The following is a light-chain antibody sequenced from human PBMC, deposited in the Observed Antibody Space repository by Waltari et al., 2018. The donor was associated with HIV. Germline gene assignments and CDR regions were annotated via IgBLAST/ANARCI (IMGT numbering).Light chain of an antibody. Sequence: DIQMTHSPYTLSASVGDSVTSTCLASQSTSSWLAWYQQKPGKAPKLLIYKASSLESGVPSRFSGSGSGTEFTLTISSLQPYDFATYYCQQYNTFTWTFGQGTKVEIK. CDR2: KAS. CDR1: QSTSSW. J-gene: IGKJ1*01. CDR3: QQYNTFTWT. V-gene: IGKV1-5*03.